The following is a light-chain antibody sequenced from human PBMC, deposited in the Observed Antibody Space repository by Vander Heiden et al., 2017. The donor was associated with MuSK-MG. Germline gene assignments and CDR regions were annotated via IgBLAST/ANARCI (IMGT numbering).Light chain of an antibody. CDR3: SSYTTISTDV. CDR1: SSDVGVCDY. J-gene: IGLJ1*01. V-gene: IGLV2-14*01. Sequence: QFPLTQPAPVAASPGQSITISCTGTSSDVGVCDYVAWYQQYPGRAPKLMLYEVSSRPSGVSNRFSGSKSGNTASLTISGLQAEDEADDYCSSYTTISTDVFGAGTKVTVL. CDR2: EVS.